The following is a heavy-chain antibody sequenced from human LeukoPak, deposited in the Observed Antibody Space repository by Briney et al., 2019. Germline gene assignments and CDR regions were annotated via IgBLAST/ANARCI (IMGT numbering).Heavy chain of an antibody. CDR2: ISGSGVST. Sequence: WGTLRLSCVASGFTFRTSGMSWVRQAPGKGLGWVSAISGSGVSTYYADSVKGRFTISRDNSKNTLYLQMNSLRAEDTAVYYCAKEYGYTYGEFDYWGQGTLVTVSS. D-gene: IGHD5-18*01. J-gene: IGHJ4*02. CDR1: GFTFRTSG. V-gene: IGHV3-23*01. CDR3: AKEYGYTYGEFDY.